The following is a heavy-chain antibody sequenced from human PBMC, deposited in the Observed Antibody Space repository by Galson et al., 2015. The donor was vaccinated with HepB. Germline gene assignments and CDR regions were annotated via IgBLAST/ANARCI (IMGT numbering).Heavy chain of an antibody. J-gene: IGHJ4*02. V-gene: IGHV3-43*01. Sequence: SLRLSCAASGFTFDDYTMHWVRQAPGKGLEWVSLINWDGDSTFYADSVKGGFTISRDNSKNSLYLQMNSLRTEDSALYYCTKDTSSGWSGGYFDYWGQGTLVTVSS. CDR3: TKDTSSGWSGGYFDY. CDR2: INWDGDST. CDR1: GFTFDDYT. D-gene: IGHD6-19*01.